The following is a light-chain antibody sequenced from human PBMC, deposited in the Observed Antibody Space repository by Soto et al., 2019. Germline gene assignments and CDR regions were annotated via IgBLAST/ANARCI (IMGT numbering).Light chain of an antibody. J-gene: IGKJ1*01. Sequence: EIVLTQSPGTLSLSPGERATLSCRASQSVRSSYLAWYQQKLGQAPRLLIYGVSNRATGIPDRFSGSGSGTDFTLTISRRESEDFAVYYCQQYGTSPRTFGQGPKVDIK. V-gene: IGKV3-20*01. CDR1: QSVRSSY. CDR3: QQYGTSPRT. CDR2: GVS.